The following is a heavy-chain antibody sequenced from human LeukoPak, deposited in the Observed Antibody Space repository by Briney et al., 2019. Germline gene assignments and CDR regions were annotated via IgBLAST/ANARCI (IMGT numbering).Heavy chain of an antibody. CDR3: AREEGYCSGGSCYSYYYGMDV. CDR2: INPNSGGT. J-gene: IGHJ6*02. Sequence: GASVKVSCKASGYTFTGYYMHWVRQAPGQGLEWMGWINPNSGGTNYAQKFQGRVTMTRDTSISTAYMELSRLRSDDTAVYYCAREEGYCSGGSCYSYYYGMDVWGQGTTVTLSS. D-gene: IGHD2-15*01. V-gene: IGHV1-2*02. CDR1: GYTFTGYY.